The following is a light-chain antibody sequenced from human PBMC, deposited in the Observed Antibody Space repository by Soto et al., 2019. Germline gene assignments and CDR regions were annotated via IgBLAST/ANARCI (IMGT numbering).Light chain of an antibody. J-gene: IGLJ3*02. CDR2: GNS. CDR3: QSYDSSLSGSRV. CDR1: SSNIGAGYD. V-gene: IGLV1-40*01. Sequence: QSVLTQPPSVSGAPGQRVTISCTGSSSNIGAGYDVHWYQQLPGTAPKLLIYGNSKRPSGVPDRFSGSKSGTSASLAITGLQAEDEADYYCQSYDSSLSGSRVIGGGTKLTVL.